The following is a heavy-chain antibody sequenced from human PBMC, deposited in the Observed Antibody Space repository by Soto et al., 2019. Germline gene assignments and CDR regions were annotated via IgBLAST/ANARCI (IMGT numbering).Heavy chain of an antibody. CDR2: INAGNGNT. CDR1: GYTFTSYA. V-gene: IGHV1-3*01. J-gene: IGHJ5*02. CDR3: ARGPHYYDSRGYPDP. D-gene: IGHD3-22*01. Sequence: QVQLVQSGAEVKKPGASVKVSCKASGYTFTSYAMHWVRQAPGQRLAGMGWINAGNGNTKYSQKFQGRVTITRDTSASTAYMELSSLRSEDTAVYYCARGPHYYDSRGYPDPWGQGTLVTVSS.